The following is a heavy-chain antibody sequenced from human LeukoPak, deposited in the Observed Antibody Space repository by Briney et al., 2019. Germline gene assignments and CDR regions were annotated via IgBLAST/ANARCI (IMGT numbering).Heavy chain of an antibody. J-gene: IGHJ4*02. CDR1: GFTLSSYA. D-gene: IGHD3-3*01. V-gene: IGHV3-23*01. CDR2: ISGSGGST. CDR3: AKDKSPVLRFLEWLFGY. Sequence: GGSLRLSCAASGFTLSSYAMSWVRQARGKGLEWVSAISGSGGSTYYADSVKGRFTISRDNSKNTLYLQMNSLRAEDTAVYYCAKDKSPVLRFLEWLFGYWGQGTLVTVSS.